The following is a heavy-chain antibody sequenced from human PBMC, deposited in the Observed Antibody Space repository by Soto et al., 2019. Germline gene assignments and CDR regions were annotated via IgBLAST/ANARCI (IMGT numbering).Heavy chain of an antibody. V-gene: IGHV3-48*02. CDR1: GFTFSSYS. CDR3: AREEEDIVLVPAAIQASYYYYGMDV. J-gene: IGHJ6*02. Sequence: GGSLRLSCAAPGFTFSSYSMHWVRQAPGQGLEWVSYISSSSSTIYYADSVKGRFTISRDNAKNSLYLQMNSLRDEDTAVYYCAREEEDIVLVPAAIQASYYYYGMDVWGQGT. CDR2: ISSSSSTI. D-gene: IGHD2-2*01.